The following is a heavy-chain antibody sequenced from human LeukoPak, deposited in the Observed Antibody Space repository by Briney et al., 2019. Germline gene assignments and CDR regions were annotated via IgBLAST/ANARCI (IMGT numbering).Heavy chain of an antibody. D-gene: IGHD2-21*01. J-gene: IGHJ3*01. V-gene: IGHV3-7*04. CDR3: ATDSFNFGDDDAFDV. CDR2: INQDRSGK. Sequence: GGSLRLSCAASGFILSNYWMSWVRQAPGKGLEWVANINQDRSGKYYVDSVKGRFTISRDNAKNSLYLQMKGLRAEDTAVYYCATDSFNFGDDDAFDVWGQGTLVTVSS. CDR1: GFILSNYW.